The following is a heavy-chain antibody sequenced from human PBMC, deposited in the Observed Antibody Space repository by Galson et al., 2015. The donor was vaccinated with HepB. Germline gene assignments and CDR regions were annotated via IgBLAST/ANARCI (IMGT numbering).Heavy chain of an antibody. CDR3: ARDPYTRGRYYYGMDV. J-gene: IGHJ6*02. Sequence: CAISGDSVSSNSAAWNWLRQSPSRGLEWLGRTYYKSKWYNDYALSVKSRITINPDTSKNQFSLQLNSMTPEDTAVYYCARDPYTRGRYYYGMDVWGRGTTVTVSS. CDR1: GDSVSSNSAA. CDR2: TYYKSKWYN. D-gene: IGHD2-2*02. V-gene: IGHV6-1*01.